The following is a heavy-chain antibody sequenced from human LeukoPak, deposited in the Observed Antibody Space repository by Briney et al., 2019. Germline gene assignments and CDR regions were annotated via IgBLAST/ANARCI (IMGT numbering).Heavy chain of an antibody. V-gene: IGHV3-21*01. CDR1: GFTFSTYW. D-gene: IGHD6-6*01. J-gene: IGHJ4*02. Sequence: PGGSLRLSCAASGFTFSTYWMSWVRQAPGKGLEWVSSISSSSSYIYYADSVKGRFTISRDNAKNSLYLQMNSLRAEDTAVYYCASSIAAREAYWGQGTLVTVSS. CDR3: ASSIAAREAY. CDR2: ISSSSSYI.